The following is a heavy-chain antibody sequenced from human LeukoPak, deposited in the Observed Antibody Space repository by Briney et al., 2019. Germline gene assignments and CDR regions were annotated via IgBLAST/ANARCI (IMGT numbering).Heavy chain of an antibody. J-gene: IGHJ4*02. V-gene: IGHV4-39*01. CDR1: GGSISSSSYY. D-gene: IGHD2-2*01. CDR3: ARVVVPQSFDY. CDR2: IYYSGST. Sequence: PSQTLSLTCTVSGGSISSSSYYWGWIRQPPGKGLEWIGSIYYSGSTYYNPSLKSRVTISVDTSKNQFSLKLSSVTAADTAVYYCARVVVPQSFDYWGQGTLVTVSS.